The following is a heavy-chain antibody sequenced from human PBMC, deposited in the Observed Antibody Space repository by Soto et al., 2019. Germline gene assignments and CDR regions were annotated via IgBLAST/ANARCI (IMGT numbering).Heavy chain of an antibody. CDR3: ARDKKCSRVSCDSLWDDYYYGMDV. D-gene: IGHD2-15*01. V-gene: IGHV1-3*04. CDR2: INTANGNT. CDR1: GYTFVNYA. Sequence: ASVKVSCKASGYTFVNYAIHWVRQAPGQRLEWMGWINTANGNTKYSQNFQDRVTITRDTSASTAYMELSSLRSEDTAVYYCARDKKCSRVSCDSLWDDYYYGMDVWGQGTTVTVSS. J-gene: IGHJ6*02.